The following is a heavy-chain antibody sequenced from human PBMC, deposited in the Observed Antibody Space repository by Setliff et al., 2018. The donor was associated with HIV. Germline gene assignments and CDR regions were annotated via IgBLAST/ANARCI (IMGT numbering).Heavy chain of an antibody. Sequence: GGSLRLSCSASGFTFSGSALHWVRQASGKGLEWVGRIKTKPNDYATAHAASVKGRFTISRDDSQNTAFLQMNSLRTEDTAVYFCAVSPDGDCATTKCANWFDPWGQGTQVTVSS. CDR1: GFTFSGSA. V-gene: IGHV3-73*01. D-gene: IGHD4-17*01. CDR2: IKTKPNDYAT. J-gene: IGHJ5*02. CDR3: AVSPDGDCATTKCANWFDP.